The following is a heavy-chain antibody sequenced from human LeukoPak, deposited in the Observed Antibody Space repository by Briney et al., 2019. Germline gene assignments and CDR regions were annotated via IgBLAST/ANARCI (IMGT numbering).Heavy chain of an antibody. CDR1: GFSFSSYW. CDR3: ARDLVGVPAAILDY. J-gene: IGHJ4*02. D-gene: IGHD2-2*01. CDR2: IKQDGSVK. Sequence: PGGFLRLSCAASGFSFSSYWMSWVRQSPGKGLEWVANIKQDGSVKNYVGSVKGRFTISRDNSKNTLYLQMNSLRAEDTAVYYCARDLVGVPAAILDYWGQGTLVTVSS. V-gene: IGHV3-7*01.